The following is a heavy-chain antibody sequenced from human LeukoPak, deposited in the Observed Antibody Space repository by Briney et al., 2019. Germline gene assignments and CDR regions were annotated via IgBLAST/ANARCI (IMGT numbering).Heavy chain of an antibody. CDR3: ARQGNYSDSRYFDY. D-gene: IGHD4-11*01. V-gene: IGHV4-4*07. CDR2: LHTSGST. Sequence: SETLSLTCTVSGGSISSYYWSWIRQPAGEGLEWIGRLHTSGSTHYNPSLKSRVTISVDTSKNQFSLKLSSVTAADTAVYYCARQGNYSDSRYFDYWGQGTLVTVSS. CDR1: GGSISSYY. J-gene: IGHJ4*02.